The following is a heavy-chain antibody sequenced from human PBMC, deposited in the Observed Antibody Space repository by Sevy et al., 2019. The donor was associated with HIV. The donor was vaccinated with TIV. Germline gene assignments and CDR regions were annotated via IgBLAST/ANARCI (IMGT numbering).Heavy chain of an antibody. D-gene: IGHD2-21*01. J-gene: IGHJ4*02. CDR1: GGSISSSSYD. CDR2: MYSSGKT. CDR3: ARQGGIVDRAFDY. V-gene: IGHV4-39*01. Sequence: SETLSLTCTVSGGSISSSSYDWGWIRQPPGKGLEWIGSMYSSGKTYYNPSLKSRVTIFVDTSKNQISMKLTSVTAAGTAVYYCARQGGIVDRAFDYWGQGTLVTVSS.